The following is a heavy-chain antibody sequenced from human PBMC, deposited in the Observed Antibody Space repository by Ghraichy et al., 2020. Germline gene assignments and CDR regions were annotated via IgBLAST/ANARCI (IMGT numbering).Heavy chain of an antibody. D-gene: IGHD6-13*01. CDR2: IYYSGST. V-gene: IGHV4-39*01. CDR3: ASYDWGSSWRIDY. CDR1: GGSISSSSYY. Sequence: SETLSLTCTVSGGSISSSSYYWGWIRQPPGKGLEWIGSIYYSGSTYYNPSLKSRVTISVDTSKNQFSLKLSSVTAADTAVYYCASYDWGSSWRIDYWGQGTLVTVSS. J-gene: IGHJ4*02.